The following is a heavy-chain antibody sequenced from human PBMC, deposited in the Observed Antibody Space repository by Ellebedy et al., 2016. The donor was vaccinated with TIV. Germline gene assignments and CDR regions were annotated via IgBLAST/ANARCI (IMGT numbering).Heavy chain of an antibody. J-gene: IGHJ4*02. Sequence: GESLKISXAASGFTFTTYAMQWVRQAPGKGLEWVAVISNDGSDKYYADSVKGRFTISRDKSKNMMFLQMNRLRVEDTAVYYCAKDRFHLATSSSGFDYWGQGTLVTVSS. CDR1: GFTFTTYA. CDR3: AKDRFHLATSSSGFDY. CDR2: ISNDGSDK. V-gene: IGHV3-30*18. D-gene: IGHD6-13*01.